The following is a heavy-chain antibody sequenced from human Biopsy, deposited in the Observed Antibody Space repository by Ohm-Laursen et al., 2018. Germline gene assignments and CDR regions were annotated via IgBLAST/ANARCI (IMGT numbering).Heavy chain of an antibody. CDR2: ISKGGDT. V-gene: IGHV4-59*01. CDR3: ARLYRLDDYWNDDPPDAFDV. J-gene: IGHJ3*01. Sequence: TLSLTCTVSGGSITDDYWSWIRQSPGKGLEWIGFISKGGDTTYNPSLRGRVAISVDTSKNQFFLKLSSVTAADTAIFFCARLYRLDDYWNDDPPDAFDVWGQGTRVTVSS. CDR1: GGSITDDY. D-gene: IGHD1-1*01.